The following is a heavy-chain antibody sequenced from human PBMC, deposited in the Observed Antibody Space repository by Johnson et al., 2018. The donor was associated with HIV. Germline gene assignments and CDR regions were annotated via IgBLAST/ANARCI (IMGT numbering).Heavy chain of an antibody. D-gene: IGHD3-22*01. V-gene: IGHV3-66*01. CDR1: GFTVSSNY. J-gene: IGHJ3*02. Sequence: MLLVESGGGLVQPGGSLRLSCAASGFTVSSNYMSWVRQAPGKGLEWVSVIYSGGSTYYADSVKGRFTISRDNSKNTRYLQVTSLRAEDTAVYYCARGMSSGPWAGGDAFDIWPRDNGHRLF. CDR3: ARGMSSGPWAGGDAFDI. CDR2: IYSGGST.